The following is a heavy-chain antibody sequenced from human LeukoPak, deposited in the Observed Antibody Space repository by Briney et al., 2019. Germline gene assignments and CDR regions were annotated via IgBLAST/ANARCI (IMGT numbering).Heavy chain of an antibody. J-gene: IGHJ4*02. D-gene: IGHD3/OR15-3a*01. V-gene: IGHV4-28*01. Sequence: SDTLSLTCAVSGSSISSSNWWGWIRQPPGKGLEWIGYIYYSGSTYYNPSLKSRVTISVDTSKNQFSLKLSSVTAVDTAVYYCTRNPGLGLAENDYWGQGTLVTVSS. CDR2: IYYSGST. CDR3: TRNPGLGLAENDY. CDR1: GSSISSSNW.